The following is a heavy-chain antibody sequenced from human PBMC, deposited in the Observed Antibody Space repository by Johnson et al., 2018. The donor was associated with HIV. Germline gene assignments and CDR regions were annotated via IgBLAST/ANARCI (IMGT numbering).Heavy chain of an antibody. V-gene: IGHV3-15*01. CDR1: GFTFPNAW. J-gene: IGHJ3*01. CDR2: IKSKTDGETI. D-gene: IGHD1-26*01. Sequence: VQLVESGGGLVKPGGSLRLSCAASGFTFPNAWMHWVRQAPGEGLAWVGRIKSKTDGETIDYAAPVKGRFTISRDDSKNTLYLQMNSLKTEDTAVYYCAKDSIEWELRAFDFWGQGTMVTVSS. CDR3: AKDSIEWELRAFDF.